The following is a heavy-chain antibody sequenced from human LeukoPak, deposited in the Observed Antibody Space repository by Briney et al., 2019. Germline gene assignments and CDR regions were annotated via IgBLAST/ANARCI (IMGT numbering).Heavy chain of an antibody. CDR3: ARDVGARLPGY. D-gene: IGHD6-6*01. Sequence: SGTLYLTCAVFGGSISSNNWWSWVRQPPGKGLEWIGEMYHSGNTNYNPSLKSRVTMSVDKSKNQFSLKLTSVTAADTAVYYCARDVGARLPGYWGQGTLVTVSS. J-gene: IGHJ1*01. CDR2: MYHSGNT. V-gene: IGHV4-4*02. CDR1: GGSISSNNW.